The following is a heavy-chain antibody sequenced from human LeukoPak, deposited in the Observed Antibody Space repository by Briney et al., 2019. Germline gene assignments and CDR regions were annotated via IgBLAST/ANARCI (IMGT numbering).Heavy chain of an antibody. V-gene: IGHV2-70*12. CDR3: ARSSTGADAFDF. J-gene: IGHJ3*01. D-gene: IGHD4-17*01. CDR1: GFSLSTSGMY. CDR2: IDWDDDK. Sequence: SGPTLVNPTQTLTLTCTFSGFSLSTSGMYVGWIRQSPGKALEWLALIDWDDDKYYSTSLKTRLTISKDTSKNQVVLTMTNMDPVDTATYYCARSSTGADAFDFWGQGTMVTVSS.